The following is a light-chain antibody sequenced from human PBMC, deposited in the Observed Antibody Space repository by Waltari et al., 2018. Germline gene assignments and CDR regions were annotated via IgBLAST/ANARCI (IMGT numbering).Light chain of an antibody. CDR2: WAS. V-gene: IGKV4-1*01. Sequence: DIVMTQSPDSLALSLGEMTTINCKSSQSVLYSYHNKNYLACFQQKPGQPPMLLISWASTRGSGVPDRISGRWSAKDSLLIISILPDDYVSFYYCHKYNSTPITFGGGTKVEIK. J-gene: IGKJ4*01. CDR1: QSVLYSYHNKNY. CDR3: HKYNSTPIT.